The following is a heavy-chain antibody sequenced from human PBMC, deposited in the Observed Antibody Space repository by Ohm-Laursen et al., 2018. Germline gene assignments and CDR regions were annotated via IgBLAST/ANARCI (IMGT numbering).Heavy chain of an antibody. Sequence: SLRLSCAASGFTFSSYWMSWVRQAPGKGLEWVAYIKDDGSEKYYVDSVKGRFTISRDNAKNTLYLQMNSLRAEDTAVYYCARGSLNGLDVWGQGTTVTVSS. D-gene: IGHD3-16*01. CDR1: GFTFSSYW. CDR2: IKDDGSEK. V-gene: IGHV3-7*01. CDR3: ARGSLNGLDV. J-gene: IGHJ6*02.